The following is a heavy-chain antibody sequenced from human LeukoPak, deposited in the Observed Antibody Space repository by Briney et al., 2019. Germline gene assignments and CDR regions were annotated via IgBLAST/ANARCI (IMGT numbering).Heavy chain of an antibody. CDR2: ISWNSGSR. Sequence: GGSLRLSCAASGFTFDDYAMHWVRHAPGKGLEWVSGISWNSGSRGYADSVKGRFTISRENAKNALDLQMNSLRAEDTALYYCAKDMGGTEASFDYWGQGTLVTVSS. D-gene: IGHD3-16*01. CDR3: AKDMGGTEASFDY. V-gene: IGHV3-9*01. CDR1: GFTFDDYA. J-gene: IGHJ4*02.